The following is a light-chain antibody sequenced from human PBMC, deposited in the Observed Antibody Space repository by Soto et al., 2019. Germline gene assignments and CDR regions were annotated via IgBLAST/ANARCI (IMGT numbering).Light chain of an antibody. Sequence: EIVMTQSPATLSVSPGERATLSCRASQSVSSNLAWYQQKPGQAPSLLIYGASTRATGTPARFSGSGSGTDFTLTVSRLESEDFAVYYCQQYGSSPETFGQGTKVDIK. J-gene: IGKJ1*01. CDR1: QSVSSN. CDR3: QQYGSSPET. V-gene: IGKV3-15*01. CDR2: GAS.